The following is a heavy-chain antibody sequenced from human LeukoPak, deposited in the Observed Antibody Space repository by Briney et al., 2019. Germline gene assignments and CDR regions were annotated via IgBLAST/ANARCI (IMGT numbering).Heavy chain of an antibody. D-gene: IGHD6-19*01. Sequence: GGSLRLSCAASGFTFTSYAMNWVRQAPGRGLEWVSGVSSSGDNTHYADSVKGRFTISRDNSDNTLCLQMNSLRAEDTAVYYCVKGGWLDNWGQGTLVSVSS. CDR2: VSSSGDNT. V-gene: IGHV3-23*01. CDR3: VKGGWLDN. J-gene: IGHJ4*02. CDR1: GFTFTSYA.